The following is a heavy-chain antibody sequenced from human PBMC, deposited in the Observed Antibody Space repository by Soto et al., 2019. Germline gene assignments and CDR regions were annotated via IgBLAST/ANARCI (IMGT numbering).Heavy chain of an antibody. Sequence: SETLSLTCAVYGGSFSGYYWSWIRQPPGKGLEWIGEINHSGSTNYNPSLKSRVTISVDTSKNQFSLKLSSVTAADTAVYYCARADFYDSSGYPTFKIDYWGQGTLVTAPQ. J-gene: IGHJ4*02. CDR2: INHSGST. CDR1: GGSFSGYY. CDR3: ARADFYDSSGYPTFKIDY. V-gene: IGHV4-34*01. D-gene: IGHD3-22*01.